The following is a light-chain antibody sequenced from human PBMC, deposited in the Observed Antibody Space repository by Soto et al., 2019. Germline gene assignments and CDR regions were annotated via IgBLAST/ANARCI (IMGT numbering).Light chain of an antibody. CDR1: QSITTY. J-gene: IGKJ1*01. V-gene: IGKV1-39*01. CDR2: AAS. CDR3: QQSYSLPRT. Sequence: IHMTQSPSSLPASVGDRATITCRASQSITTYLNWYQEKPGKAPKLLIYAASSLQSGVPSRFSGSGYGTDFTLTISSLQPEDFASYYCQQSYSLPRTFGQGTKVDIK.